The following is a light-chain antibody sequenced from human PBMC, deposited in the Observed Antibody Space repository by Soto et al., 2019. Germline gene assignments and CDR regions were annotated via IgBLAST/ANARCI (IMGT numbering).Light chain of an antibody. Sequence: EIVLTQSPATLSLSPGERATLSCRASQSVSSYLAGYQQKPGQAPRLLIYDASNRATGIPARFSGSGSGTDFTLTISSLEPEEFAVYYCQQRSDWHTFGGGTRVEIK. J-gene: IGKJ4*01. V-gene: IGKV3-11*01. CDR1: QSVSSY. CDR3: QQRSDWHT. CDR2: DAS.